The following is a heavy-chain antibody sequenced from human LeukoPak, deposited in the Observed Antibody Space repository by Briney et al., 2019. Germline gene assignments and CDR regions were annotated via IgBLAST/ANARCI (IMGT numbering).Heavy chain of an antibody. Sequence: GGSLRLSCAASGFTFSSYAMSWVRQAPGKGLEWVSAISGSGGSTYYADSVKGRFTISRDNSKNTLYLQMNSLRAEDTAVYYCAKATIFGVVIMAYFDYWGQGTLVTVSS. D-gene: IGHD3-3*01. CDR1: GFTFSSYA. CDR3: AKATIFGVVIMAYFDY. CDR2: ISGSGGST. V-gene: IGHV3-23*01. J-gene: IGHJ4*02.